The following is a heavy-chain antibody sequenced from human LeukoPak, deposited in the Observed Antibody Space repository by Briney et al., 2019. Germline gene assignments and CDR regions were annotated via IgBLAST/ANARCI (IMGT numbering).Heavy chain of an antibody. CDR2: ISSSSSTI. Sequence: GGSLRLSCAASGFTFSSYSMNWVRQAPGKGLEWVSYISSSSSTIYYADSVNGRFTISRDNAKNSLYLQMNSLRAEDTAVYYCARDQLWLRDYYYYYMDVWGKGTTVTISS. J-gene: IGHJ6*03. D-gene: IGHD5-18*01. CDR3: ARDQLWLRDYYYYYMDV. V-gene: IGHV3-48*01. CDR1: GFTFSSYS.